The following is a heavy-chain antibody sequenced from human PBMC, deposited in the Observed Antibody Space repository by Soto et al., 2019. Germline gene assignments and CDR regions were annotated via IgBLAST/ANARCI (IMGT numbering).Heavy chain of an antibody. CDR1: GRTVRRNY. Sequence: PGGALRLSYAASGRTVRRNYMSWGRQAPGKGLEWVSLIHTAGGTYYVDSVKGRFTISRDNSKNTLYLQMNSLRGEDTAVYYCVKQRCNREYAYHYGMDGPGQQPTDIVA. J-gene: IGHJ6*01. V-gene: IGHV3-66*04. D-gene: IGHD2-2*01. CDR3: VKQRCNREYAYHYGMDG. CDR2: IHTAGGT.